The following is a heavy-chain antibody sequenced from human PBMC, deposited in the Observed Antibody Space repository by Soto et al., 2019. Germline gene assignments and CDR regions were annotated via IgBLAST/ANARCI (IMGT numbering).Heavy chain of an antibody. V-gene: IGHV4-39*01. Sequence: QLQLQVSGPGLEKPSETLSLTCTVSGGSISSSSYYWGWIRQPPGKGLEWIGSIYYSGSTYYNPSLKSRVTISVDTSKNQFSLKLSSVTAADTAVYYCARRGSSSWYGYWGQGTLVTVSS. D-gene: IGHD6-13*01. CDR1: GGSISSSSYY. CDR2: IYYSGST. CDR3: ARRGSSSWYGY. J-gene: IGHJ4*02.